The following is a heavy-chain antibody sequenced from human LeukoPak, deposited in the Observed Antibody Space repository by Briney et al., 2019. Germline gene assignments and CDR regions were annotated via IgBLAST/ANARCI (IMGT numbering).Heavy chain of an antibody. CDR3: AKDVVGHQWVENY. CDR2: IHYDGPEK. D-gene: IGHD6-19*01. CDR1: GFIFSNYG. J-gene: IGHJ4*02. V-gene: IGHV3-30*02. Sequence: GGSLRLSCAASGFIFSNYGMHWVRQAPGKGLEWVAFIHYDGPEKYYGDSVRGRFTISRDNSKNTVYLQMNSLRVEDTAVYYCAKDVVGHQWVENYWGQGTLVTVSS.